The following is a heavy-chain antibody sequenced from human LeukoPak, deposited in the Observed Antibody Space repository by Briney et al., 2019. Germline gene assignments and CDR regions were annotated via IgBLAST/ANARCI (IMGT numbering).Heavy chain of an antibody. CDR1: GDSVSSA. Sequence: SQTLSLTCAISGDSVSSAWNWIRQSPSRGLEWLGRTYYSSTWYTDYAVSVKGRVSINPDTSKNQLSLQLSSVTPEDTAVYYCARGWLRSGFDLWGQGTLVTVSS. V-gene: IGHV6-1*01. CDR3: ARGWLRSGFDL. D-gene: IGHD5-12*01. J-gene: IGHJ4*02. CDR2: TYYSSTWYT.